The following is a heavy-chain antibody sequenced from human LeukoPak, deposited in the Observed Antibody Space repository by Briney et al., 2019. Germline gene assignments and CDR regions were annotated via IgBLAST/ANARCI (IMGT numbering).Heavy chain of an antibody. CDR2: ISGSGGST. Sequence: GGSLRLSCAASGFTFSSYAMNWVRQAPGKGLEWVSAISGSGGSTYYADSVKGRFTISRDNSKNTLYLQMNSLRAEDTAVYYCAKLKGAYYGSGSYYKWGQGTLVTVSS. CDR1: GFTFSSYA. CDR3: AKLKGAYYGSGSYYK. V-gene: IGHV3-23*01. J-gene: IGHJ4*02. D-gene: IGHD3-10*01.